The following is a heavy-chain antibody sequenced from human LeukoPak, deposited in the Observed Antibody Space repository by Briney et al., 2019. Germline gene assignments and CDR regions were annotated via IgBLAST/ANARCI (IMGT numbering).Heavy chain of an antibody. Sequence: SETLSLTCTVSGGSISGYYWSWIRQPPGKGLEWIGYMYYSGSTNYNPSLKSRVTISVDTSKNQFSLKLSSVTAADTAVCYCARVESYPLRNAFDIWGQGTMVTVSS. V-gene: IGHV4-59*01. CDR3: ARVESYPLRNAFDI. CDR1: GGSISGYY. CDR2: MYYSGST. J-gene: IGHJ3*02. D-gene: IGHD1-14*01.